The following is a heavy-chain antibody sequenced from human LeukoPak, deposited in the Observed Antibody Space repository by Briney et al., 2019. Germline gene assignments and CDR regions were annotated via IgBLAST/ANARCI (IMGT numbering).Heavy chain of an antibody. V-gene: IGHV3-23*01. CDR2: ISGGGDST. CDR1: GFDFKNAW. J-gene: IGHJ4*02. Sequence: GGSLRLSCAASGFDFKNAWMSWVRQAPGKGLEWVSAISGGGDSTYYADSVKGRFTISRDNSKNTLYLQMNSLRAEDTAVYYCAKDGGYDFDYWGQGTLVTVSS. D-gene: IGHD5-12*01. CDR3: AKDGGYDFDY.